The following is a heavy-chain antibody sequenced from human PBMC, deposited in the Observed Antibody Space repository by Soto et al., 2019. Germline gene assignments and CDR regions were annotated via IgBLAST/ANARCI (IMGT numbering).Heavy chain of an antibody. Sequence: QVQLVQSGPEVKKPGASVKVSCKTSGYTFTSYGISWVRQAPGQGLEWMGWISNDKGKTSCAQKFQGRVTMTTDTSTSTGYLELRSLRSDDTAVYYCATRSPAFDYWGQGTLVTVSS. CDR1: GYTFTSYG. CDR2: ISNDKGKT. J-gene: IGHJ4*02. V-gene: IGHV1-18*01. CDR3: ATRSPAFDY.